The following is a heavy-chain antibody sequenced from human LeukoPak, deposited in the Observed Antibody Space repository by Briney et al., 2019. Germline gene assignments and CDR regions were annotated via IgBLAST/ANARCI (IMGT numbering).Heavy chain of an antibody. J-gene: IGHJ6*03. D-gene: IGHD4/OR15-4a*01. V-gene: IGHV3-21*01. CDR1: GFTLSGYS. Sequence: PGGSLSLSCAASGFTLSGYSMNWVRQAPGKGLEWVASISSSSSYIYYADSVKGRITISRDNAKKLLDLQMNSLRAEDTAVYYCAGGLDSKHMLWWGMDVWGKGTTVTVSS. CDR2: ISSSSSYI. CDR3: AGGLDSKHMLWWGMDV.